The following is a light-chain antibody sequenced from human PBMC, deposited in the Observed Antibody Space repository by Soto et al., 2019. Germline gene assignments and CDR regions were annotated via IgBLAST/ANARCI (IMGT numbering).Light chain of an antibody. CDR3: SSYTTSRTF. Sequence: QSALTQPASVSGSPGQSITISCTGTSSDVDGFNYVSWYQQYPGKAPKLMIYDVTDRPSGVSNRFSGSKSGNTASLTISGLQAEDEADYHCSSYTTSRTFFGGGTKLTVL. V-gene: IGLV2-14*03. J-gene: IGLJ2*01. CDR1: SSDVDGFNY. CDR2: DVT.